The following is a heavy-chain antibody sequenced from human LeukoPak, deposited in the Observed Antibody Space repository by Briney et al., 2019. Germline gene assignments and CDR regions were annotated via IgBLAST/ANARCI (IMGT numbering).Heavy chain of an antibody. CDR2: IKQDGSEK. D-gene: IGHD3-22*01. Sequence: PGGSLRLYCAASGFTFSSYWMRWVRQAPGKGLEWVANIKQDGSEKYYVDSVKGRFTISRDNAKNSLYLQMNSLRAEDTAVYYCARDLWGYYDSSGYKGYWGQGTLVTVSS. CDR1: GFTFSSYW. J-gene: IGHJ4*02. CDR3: ARDLWGYYDSSGYKGY. V-gene: IGHV3-7*01.